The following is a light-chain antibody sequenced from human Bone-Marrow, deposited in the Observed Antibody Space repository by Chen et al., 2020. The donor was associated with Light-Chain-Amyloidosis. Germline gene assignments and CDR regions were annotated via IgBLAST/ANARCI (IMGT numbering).Light chain of an antibody. Sequence: SYELTQPPSVSVSPGQTARITCSGDDLPTKYAYWYQQKPGQAPVLVIHRDTERPSGISEQFSGSSSGTTATVTISGVQAEDEADYHCQSADSSGTYEVIFGGGTKLTVL. J-gene: IGLJ2*01. CDR2: RDT. CDR3: QSADSSGTYEVI. CDR1: DLPTKY. V-gene: IGLV3-25*03.